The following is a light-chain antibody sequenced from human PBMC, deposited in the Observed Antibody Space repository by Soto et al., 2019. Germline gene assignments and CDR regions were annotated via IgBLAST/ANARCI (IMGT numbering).Light chain of an antibody. Sequence: DIQMTQSPSTLSGSGGDRVTSTCRASQSIDTWLAWHQQKPGQVPKLLISKASSLESGVPSRFSGSGSGTEFTLTISSLQPDDSATYYCQQYNSYRAFGQGTKVDI. J-gene: IGKJ1*01. CDR1: QSIDTW. CDR2: KAS. V-gene: IGKV1-5*03. CDR3: QQYNSYRA.